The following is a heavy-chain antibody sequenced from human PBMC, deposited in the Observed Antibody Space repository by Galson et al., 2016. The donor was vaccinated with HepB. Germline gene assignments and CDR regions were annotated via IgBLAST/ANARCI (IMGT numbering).Heavy chain of an antibody. Sequence: SLRLSCAGSGFTFSTYCMTWVRQAPGKGLEWVASIKQDGTETFYVDSVKGRFTVSRDNAKNSLYLQMKSLRAEDTAVYYCARVRRVPVAGTATYYFDPWGRGTLVTVSS. V-gene: IGHV3-7*01. D-gene: IGHD6-19*01. CDR2: IKQDGTET. CDR3: ARVRRVPVAGTATYYFDP. J-gene: IGHJ2*01. CDR1: GFTFSTYC.